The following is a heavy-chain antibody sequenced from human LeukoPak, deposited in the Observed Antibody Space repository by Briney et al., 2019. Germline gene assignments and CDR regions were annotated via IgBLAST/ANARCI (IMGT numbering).Heavy chain of an antibody. CDR3: ARKDYGDPNER. V-gene: IGHV4-39*01. Sequence: SETLSLTCTVSGGSISSSSYYWGWIRQLPGKGLEWIGSIYYSGSTYYNPSLKSRVTISVDTSKNQFSLKLSSVTAADTAVYYCARKDYGDPNERWGQGTLVTVPS. D-gene: IGHD4-17*01. CDR2: IYYSGST. CDR1: GGSISSSSYY. J-gene: IGHJ4*02.